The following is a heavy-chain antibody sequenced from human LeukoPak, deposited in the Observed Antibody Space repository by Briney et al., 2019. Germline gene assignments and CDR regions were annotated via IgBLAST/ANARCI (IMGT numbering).Heavy chain of an antibody. V-gene: IGHV3-30-3*01. D-gene: IGHD1-26*01. CDR3: ARVVGGSYWPLIDY. J-gene: IGHJ4*02. CDR2: ISYDGSNK. CDR1: GFTFSSYA. Sequence: GGSLRLSCAASGFTFSSYAMHWVRQAPGKRLEWVAVISYDGSNKYYADSVKGRFTISRDNSKNTLYLQMNSLRAEDTAVYYCARVVGGSYWPLIDYWGQGTLVTVSS.